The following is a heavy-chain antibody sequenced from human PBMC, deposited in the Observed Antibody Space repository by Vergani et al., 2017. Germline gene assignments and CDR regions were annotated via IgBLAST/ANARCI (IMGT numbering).Heavy chain of an antibody. CDR1: GFTFSSYS. J-gene: IGHJ5*02. V-gene: IGHV3-48*01. CDR3: ARGTPGYQGGDRRFDP. D-gene: IGHD5-12*01. Sequence: QLVESGGGLVQPGGSLSLSCAASGFTFSSYSMSWVRQAPGKGLEWVSFISSSSTTISYADSVKGRFTISRDNGEYSLYLQMNSLRAEDTAVYFCARGTPGYQGGDRRFDPWGQGTLVTVSS. CDR2: ISSSSTTI.